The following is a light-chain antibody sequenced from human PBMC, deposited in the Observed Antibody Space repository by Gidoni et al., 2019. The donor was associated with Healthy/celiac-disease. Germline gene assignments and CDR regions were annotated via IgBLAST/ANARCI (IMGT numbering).Light chain of an antibody. V-gene: IGKV3-11*01. CDR2: DAS. Sequence: EIVLTQSPATLSLSPGDRATLSCRASQSVSSYFAWYQQKPGQAPRLLIYDASNRATGIPARFSGSGSGTDFTLTISSLEPEDFAVYYCQQRSNWPSFGGGTKVEIK. J-gene: IGKJ4*01. CDR3: QQRSNWPS. CDR1: QSVSSY.